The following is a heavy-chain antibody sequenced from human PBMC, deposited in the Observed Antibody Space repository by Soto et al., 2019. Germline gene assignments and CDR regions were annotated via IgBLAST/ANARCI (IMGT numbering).Heavy chain of an antibody. CDR2: IRSKPFGGTP. CDR3: SRERPGLRSFDRVNWFDP. Sequence: GGSLRLSCTASGFTFDDYAMSWFRQAPGKGLEWVGFIRSKPFGGTPEYAASVKGRFTISRDDSKSIAYLLMNSLKTEDTAVYYCSRERPGLRSFDRVNWFDPWGQGTLVTVSS. V-gene: IGHV3-49*03. D-gene: IGHD3-9*01. CDR1: GFTFDDYA. J-gene: IGHJ5*02.